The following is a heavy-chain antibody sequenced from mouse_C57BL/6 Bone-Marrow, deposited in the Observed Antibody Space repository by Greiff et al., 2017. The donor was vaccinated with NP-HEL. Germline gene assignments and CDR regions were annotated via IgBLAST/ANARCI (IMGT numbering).Heavy chain of an antibody. V-gene: IGHV1-19*01. J-gene: IGHJ4*01. D-gene: IGHD2-4*01. CDR3: ARGGYDYDAYYYAMDY. CDR1: GYTFTDYY. CDR2: INPYNGGT. Sequence: SGPVLVKPGASVKMSCKASGYTFTDYYMNWVKQSHGKSLEWIGVINPYNGGTSYNQKFKGKATLTVDKSSSTAYMELNSLTSEDSAVYYCARGGYDYDAYYYAMDYWGQGTSVTVSS.